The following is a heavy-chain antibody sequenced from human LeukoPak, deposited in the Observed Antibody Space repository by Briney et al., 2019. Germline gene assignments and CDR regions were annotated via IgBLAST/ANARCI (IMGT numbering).Heavy chain of an antibody. J-gene: IGHJ4*02. CDR2: INPNSGGT. CDR1: GYTFTGYY. D-gene: IGHD6-19*01. V-gene: IGHV1-2*02. CDR3: ARAGGWYTESYYFDY. Sequence: GASVKVSCKASGYTFTGYYMHWVRQAPGQGLEWMGWINPNSGGTNYAQKFQGRVTMTRDTSISTAYMELSRLRSDDTAVYYCARAGGWYTESYYFDYWGQGTLVTVSS.